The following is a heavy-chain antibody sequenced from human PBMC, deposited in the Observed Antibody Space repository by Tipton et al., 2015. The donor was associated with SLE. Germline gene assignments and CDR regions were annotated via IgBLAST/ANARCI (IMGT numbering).Heavy chain of an antibody. CDR3: ARVGIVGAFP. V-gene: IGHV4-61*09. J-gene: IGHJ5*02. CDR2: IYTSGST. D-gene: IGHD1-26*01. CDR1: GGSISSGSYY. Sequence: TLSLTCTVSGGSISSGSYYWSWIRQPAGKGLEWIGHIYTSGSTNYNPSLKSRVTISVDTSKNQFSLKLSSVTAADTAVYYCARVGIVGAFPWGQGTLVTVSS.